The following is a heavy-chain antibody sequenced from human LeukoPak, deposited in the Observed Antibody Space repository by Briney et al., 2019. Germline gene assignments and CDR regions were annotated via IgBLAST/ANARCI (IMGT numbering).Heavy chain of an antibody. CDR2: INPNSGGT. CDR1: GYTFTGYY. V-gene: IGHV1-2*06. D-gene: IGHD3-22*01. CDR3: ANLCLYHYDSSGYCFDY. Sequence: ASVKVSCKASGYTFTGYYMHWVRQAPGQGLEWMGRINPNSGGTNYAQKFQGRVTMTRDTSISTAYMELSRLRSDDTAVYYCANLCLYHYDSSGYCFDYWGQGTLVTVSS. J-gene: IGHJ4*02.